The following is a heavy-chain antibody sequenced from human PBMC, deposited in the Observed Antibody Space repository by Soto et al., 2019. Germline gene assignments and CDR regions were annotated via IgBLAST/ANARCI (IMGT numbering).Heavy chain of an antibody. CDR2: ISSSSSTI. J-gene: IGHJ5*02. Sequence: GGFMRLSRAASGFTFSNYSMNWVRQAREKGLEWVSYISSSSSTIYYADSVKGRFTISRDNAKNSLYLQMTSLRAEDTAVYYCARERGYSGYDSGWFDPWGQGTLVTVSS. CDR3: ARERGYSGYDSGWFDP. V-gene: IGHV3-48*01. D-gene: IGHD5-12*01. CDR1: GFTFSNYS.